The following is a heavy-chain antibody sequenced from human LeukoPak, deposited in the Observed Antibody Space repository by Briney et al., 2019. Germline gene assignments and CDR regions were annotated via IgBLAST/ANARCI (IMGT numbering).Heavy chain of an antibody. V-gene: IGHV4-59*08. J-gene: IGHJ4*02. CDR1: GGSISSYY. CDR3: ARGNSHFDY. D-gene: IGHD4-4*01. CDR2: IYYSGGT. Sequence: SETLSLTCTVSGGSISSYYWSWIRQPPGKGLEWIGYIYYSGGTNYNPSLKSRVTISVDTSKNQFSLKLSSVTAADTAVYYCARGNSHFDYWGQGTLVTVSS.